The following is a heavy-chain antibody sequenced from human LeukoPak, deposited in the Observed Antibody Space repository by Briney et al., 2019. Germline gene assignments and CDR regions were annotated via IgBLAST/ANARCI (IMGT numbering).Heavy chain of an antibody. V-gene: IGHV1-69*13. CDR1: GYTFTSYG. J-gene: IGHJ3*02. D-gene: IGHD5-18*01. Sequence: SVKVSCKASGYTFTSYGISWVRQAPGQGLEWMGGIIPIFGTANYAQKFQGRVTITADESTSTAYMELSSLRSEDTAVYYCARGSRGYSYGWDRTEDAFDIWGQGTMVTVSS. CDR2: IIPIFGTA. CDR3: ARGSRGYSYGWDRTEDAFDI.